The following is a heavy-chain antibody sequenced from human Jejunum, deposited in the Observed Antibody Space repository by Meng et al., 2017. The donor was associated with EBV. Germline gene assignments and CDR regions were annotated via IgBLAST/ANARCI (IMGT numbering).Heavy chain of an antibody. Sequence: QIQLVKVGTEGKKAWASVKVSCKASGYTFTMYGISWVRQAPGQGLEWMGWISASNGDTNYAQKFQGRFTMYTETSTNTAYMELGSLRSDDTAVYYCARYGSGSSALDPWGQGTLVTVSS. D-gene: IGHD3-10*01. J-gene: IGHJ5*02. CDR2: ISASNGDT. V-gene: IGHV1-18*04. CDR3: ARYGSGSSALDP. CDR1: GYTFTMYG.